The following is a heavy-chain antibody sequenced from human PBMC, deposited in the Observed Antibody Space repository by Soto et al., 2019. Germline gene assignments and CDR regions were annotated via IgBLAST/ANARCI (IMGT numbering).Heavy chain of an antibody. V-gene: IGHV4-59*12. CDR3: ARGSGWYLRFDY. CDR1: GGSLSSYY. CDR2: IYYSGST. J-gene: IGHJ4*02. D-gene: IGHD6-19*01. Sequence: SETLSLTCTVSGGSLSSYYWSWIRQPPGKGLEWIGYIYYSGSTNYNPSLKGRVTISADTSKNQFSLELSSVTAADTAVHYCARGSGWYLRFDYWGQGTPVTVSS.